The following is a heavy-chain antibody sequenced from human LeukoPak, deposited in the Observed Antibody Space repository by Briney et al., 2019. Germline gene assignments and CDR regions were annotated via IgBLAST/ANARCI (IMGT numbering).Heavy chain of an antibody. CDR2: MNPNSGNT. CDR1: GYTFTSYD. D-gene: IGHD3-10*01. Sequence: ASVTVSFKASGYTFTSYDINWVRQATGQRLEWMGWMNPNSGNTGYAQKFQGRVTMTRNTSISTAYMELSSLRSEDTAVYYCASTGSYGSGSYNAGFDYWGQGTLVTVSS. CDR3: ASTGSYGSGSYNAGFDY. V-gene: IGHV1-8*01. J-gene: IGHJ4*02.